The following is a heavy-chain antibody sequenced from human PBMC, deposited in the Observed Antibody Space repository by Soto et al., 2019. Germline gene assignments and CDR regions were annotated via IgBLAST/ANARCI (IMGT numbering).Heavy chain of an antibody. CDR2: ISGSGGST. J-gene: IGHJ4*02. Sequence: GGSLRLSCAASGFTFSSYAMSWVRQAPGKGLEWVSAISGSGGSTYYADSEKGRITTTRDTYNKTQYLKMNSLRTEDTAVYYCAKGSRTYYDMLTGYYSAETLFDYWGQGTLVTVSS. D-gene: IGHD3-9*01. CDR3: AKGSRTYYDMLTGYYSAETLFDY. CDR1: GFTFSSYA. V-gene: IGHV3-23*01.